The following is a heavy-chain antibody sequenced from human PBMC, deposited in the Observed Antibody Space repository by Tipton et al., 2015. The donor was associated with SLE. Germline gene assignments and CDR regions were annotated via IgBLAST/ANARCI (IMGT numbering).Heavy chain of an antibody. J-gene: IGHJ4*02. CDR2: ISSNGGST. CDR1: GFTFSSYA. CDR3: ARMAGMDFLYDSSDY. Sequence: GSLRLSCAASGFTFSSYAMHWVRQAPGKGLEYVSAISSNGGSTYYANSVKGRFTISRDNAKNSLYLQMNSLRAEDTAVYYCARMAGMDFLYDSSDYWGQGTLVTVSS. V-gene: IGHV3-64*01. D-gene: IGHD3-22*01.